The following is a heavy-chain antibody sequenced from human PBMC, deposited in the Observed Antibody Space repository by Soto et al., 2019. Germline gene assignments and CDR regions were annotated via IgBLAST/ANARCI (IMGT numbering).Heavy chain of an antibody. D-gene: IGHD6-19*01. CDR2: TYYRSKWYN. CDR3: ARDAGRPGSQWLVFDY. J-gene: IGHJ4*02. CDR1: GDSVSSNSAA. Sequence: SQTLSLTCAISGDSVSSNSAAWNWIRQSPSRGLEWLGRTYYRSKWYNDYAVSVKSRITINPDTSKKQSSLQLNSVTPEDTAVYYCARDAGRPGSQWLVFDYWGQGPMVTVSS. V-gene: IGHV6-1*01.